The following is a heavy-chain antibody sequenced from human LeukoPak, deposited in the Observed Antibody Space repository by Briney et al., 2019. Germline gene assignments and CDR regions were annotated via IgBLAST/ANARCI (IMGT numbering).Heavy chain of an antibody. V-gene: IGHV3-23*03. D-gene: IGHD3-16*01. CDR3: ARGVEPLAANTLSY. CDR2: LYSDGNT. CDR1: GFTFSSYA. Sequence: GGSLRLSCAASGFTFSSYAMTWVRQAPGKGLEWVSVLYSDGNTKYADSVQGRFTISRDNSKNTLYLEKNSLSPDDTAVYYCARGVEPLAANTLSYWGQGTLVTVSS. J-gene: IGHJ4*02.